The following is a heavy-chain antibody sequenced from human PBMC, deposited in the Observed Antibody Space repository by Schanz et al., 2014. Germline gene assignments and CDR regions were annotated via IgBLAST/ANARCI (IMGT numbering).Heavy chain of an antibody. Sequence: QVQLVESGGGVVQPGRSLRLSCAASGFTFSTCAMHWVRQAPGKGLEWVAVISYEGNDKSYGDSVKGRFTISRDSPKTKLYLHMHSLRPEASGVYYCERGVARERYSDWLELDYWGQGTLVTVSS. CDR1: GFTFSTCA. V-gene: IGHV3-30*04. CDR3: ERGVARERYSDWLELDY. CDR2: ISYEGNDK. D-gene: IGHD3-9*01. J-gene: IGHJ4*02.